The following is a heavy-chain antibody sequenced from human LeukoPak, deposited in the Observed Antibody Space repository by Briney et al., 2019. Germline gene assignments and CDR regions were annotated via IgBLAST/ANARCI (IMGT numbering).Heavy chain of an antibody. CDR1: GFTFDNYA. CDR3: AKGWCSGGTCAWFDY. CDR2: ISWSSTST. D-gene: IGHD2-15*01. V-gene: IGHV3-9*01. J-gene: IGHJ4*02. Sequence: GGSLRLSCAASGFTFDNYAMHWVRQVPGKGLEWVSGISWSSTSTGYADSVKGRFSISRDNAKNSLYLQMNSLRLEDTALYYCAKGWCSGGTCAWFDYWGQGTLVTVSS.